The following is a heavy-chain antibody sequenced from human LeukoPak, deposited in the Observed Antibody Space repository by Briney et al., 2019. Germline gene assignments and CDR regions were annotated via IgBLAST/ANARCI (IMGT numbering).Heavy chain of an antibody. CDR1: RYTFTRYK. D-gene: IGHD2-21*01. CDR3: GREDTVVIPGRGVFDV. V-gene: IGHV1-46*01. Sequence: GSVKDSCKASRYTFTRYKLHAVRRAPGQELEWMGITNPSSGTTTYAQKFQGRVTMTTDTSTSTVYMELSSLRCKDTAVYYCGREDTVVIPGRGVFDVWGQGTMVTVS. CDR2: TNPSSGTT. J-gene: IGHJ3*01.